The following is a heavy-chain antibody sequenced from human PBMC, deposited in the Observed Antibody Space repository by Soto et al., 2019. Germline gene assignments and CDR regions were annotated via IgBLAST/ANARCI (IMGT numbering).Heavy chain of an antibody. Sequence: SETLSLTCTVAGGSSSSHDCRWIRQPARKGLEWIGRIYTSGSTNYNPSLKSRVTMSVDTSKNHFSLKLSSVTAADTAVYYCARVGATRDYYYYVMDVWVQGNTVTVSS. CDR3: ARVGATRDYYYYVMDV. J-gene: IGHJ6*02. V-gene: IGHV4-4*07. CDR2: IYTSGST. CDR1: GGSSSSHD. D-gene: IGHD1-26*01.